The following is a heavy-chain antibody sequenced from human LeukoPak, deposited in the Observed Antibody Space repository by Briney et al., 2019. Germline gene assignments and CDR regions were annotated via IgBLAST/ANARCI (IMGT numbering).Heavy chain of an antibody. J-gene: IGHJ3*02. Sequence: ASVKVPCKASGGTFSSYAISWVRQAPGQGLEWMGRIIPIFGIANYAQKFQGRVTITADKSTSTAYMELSSLRSEDTAVYYCARRDRTGNAFDIWGQGTMVTVSS. CDR1: GGTFSSYA. CDR3: ARRDRTGNAFDI. V-gene: IGHV1-69*04. CDR2: IIPIFGIA. D-gene: IGHD1-1*01.